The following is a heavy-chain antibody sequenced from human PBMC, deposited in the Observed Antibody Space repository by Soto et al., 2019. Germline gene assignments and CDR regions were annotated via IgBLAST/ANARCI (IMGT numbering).Heavy chain of an antibody. V-gene: IGHV3-23*01. J-gene: IGHJ4*02. CDR2: ISASGGST. CDR1: GFSITSFA. Sequence: GGSLRLSCVASGFSITSFAMSWVRQAPGKGLEWASAISASGGSTYADSVKGRFTISRDNSKNTLYLQMNSLRVEDTAVYYCAKVLSSGSYSGALEYWGQGVLVTVPS. CDR3: AKVLSSGSYSGALEY. D-gene: IGHD1-26*01.